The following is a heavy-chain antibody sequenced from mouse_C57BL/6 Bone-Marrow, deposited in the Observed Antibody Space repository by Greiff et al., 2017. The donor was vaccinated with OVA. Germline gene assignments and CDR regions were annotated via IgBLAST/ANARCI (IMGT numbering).Heavy chain of an antibody. CDR3: AKSRYAMDY. CDR1: GYTFTDYN. CDR2: INPNNGGT. Sequence: VQLQQSGPELVKPGASAKMSCKASGYTFTDYNMHWVKQSHGKSLEWIGYINPNNGGTSYNQKFKGKATLTVNKSSSTAYMELRSLTSEDSAVYYCAKSRYAMDYWGQGTSVTVSS. J-gene: IGHJ4*01. V-gene: IGHV1-22*01.